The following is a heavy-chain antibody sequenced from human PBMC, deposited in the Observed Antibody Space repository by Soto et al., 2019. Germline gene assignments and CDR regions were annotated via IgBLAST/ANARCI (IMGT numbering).Heavy chain of an antibody. CDR3: ARVEGGDYYYYHGMDV. V-gene: IGHV1-3*01. J-gene: IGHJ6*02. CDR1: EYPFTSYA. D-gene: IGHD1-26*01. CDR2: TNAGNGNT. Sequence: QVQLVQSGAEVKKPGASVKVSCKASEYPFTSYAMHWERQAPGQRLEWMGWTNAGNGNTKYSQKFQGRVTITRDTSASTAYMELSSLRSEDTAVYYCARVEGGDYYYYHGMDVWGQGTTVTVSS.